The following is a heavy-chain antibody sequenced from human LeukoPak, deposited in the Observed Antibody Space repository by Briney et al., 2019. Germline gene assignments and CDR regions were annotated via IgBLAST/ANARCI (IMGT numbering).Heavy chain of an antibody. J-gene: IGHJ5*02. Sequence: GASLKVSFKASVYTFTGYYMHWVGQAPGQGLEWMGWINPNSGGTNYAQKFQGRVTMTRDTSISTAYMELSRLRSDDTAVYYCARGTDYWFDPWGEGTLVTVSS. CDR2: INPNSGGT. CDR1: VYTFTGYY. CDR3: ARGTDYWFDP. V-gene: IGHV1-2*02.